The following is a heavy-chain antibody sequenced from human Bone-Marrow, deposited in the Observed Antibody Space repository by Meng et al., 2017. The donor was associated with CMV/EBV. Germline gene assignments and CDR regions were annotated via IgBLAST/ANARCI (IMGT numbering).Heavy chain of an antibody. CDR1: GFTFSSHA. Sequence: GESLKISCVASGFTFSSHAMSWVRQAPGKGLEWVSGFSRNGEGTYYADSVRGRFTISRDISKNTLYLQMNSLRAEDTAVYYCARDPAVAGFPYHYYYGMDVWGQGTTVTVSS. V-gene: IGHV3-23*01. CDR2: FSRNGEGT. J-gene: IGHJ6*02. D-gene: IGHD6-19*01. CDR3: ARDPAVAGFPYHYYYGMDV.